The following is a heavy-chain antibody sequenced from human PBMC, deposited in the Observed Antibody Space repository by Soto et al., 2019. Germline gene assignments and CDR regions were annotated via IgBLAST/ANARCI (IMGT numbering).Heavy chain of an antibody. CDR3: AREGAAGFDY. CDR2: IYHSGST. CDR1: GGSISSGGYS. V-gene: IGHV4-30-2*01. Sequence: PSETLSLTCAVSGGSISSGGYSWSWIRQPPGKGLEWIGYIYHSGSTYYNPSLKSRVTISVDTSKNQFSLKLSSVTAADTAVYYCAREGAAGFDYWGQGTLVTVSS. D-gene: IGHD6-13*01. J-gene: IGHJ4*02.